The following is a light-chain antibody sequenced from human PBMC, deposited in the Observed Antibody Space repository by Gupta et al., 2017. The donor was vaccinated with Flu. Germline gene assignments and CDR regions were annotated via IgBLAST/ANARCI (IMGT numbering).Light chain of an antibody. CDR2: GQN. V-gene: IGLV3-19*01. CDR3: NCRDDSGDQWV. Sequence: GQKVRITSHGDTLREYYASWYQQKPGQAPVLVVYGQNNRPSGIPGRFSGSTSGNTASLTISGAQAEDEADYYCNCRDDSGDQWVFGGGTKLTVL. CDR1: TLREYY. J-gene: IGLJ3*02.